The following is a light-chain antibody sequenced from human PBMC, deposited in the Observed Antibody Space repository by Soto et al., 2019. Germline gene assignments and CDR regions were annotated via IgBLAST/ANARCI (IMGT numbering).Light chain of an antibody. J-gene: IGKJ4*01. V-gene: IGKV1-5*03. CDR2: RVS. Sequence: DVQMTQSPSTLSASVGDRVTITCRASQNISPWLAWYQQKPGRAPELLIYRVSTLRSGVPSRFSGSGSGTEFTLTISSLQPDDFANYYCQNYNTHFGGGTKVDI. CDR3: QNYNTH. CDR1: QNISPW.